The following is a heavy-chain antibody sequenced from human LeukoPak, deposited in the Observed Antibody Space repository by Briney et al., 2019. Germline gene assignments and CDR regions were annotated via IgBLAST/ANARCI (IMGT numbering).Heavy chain of an antibody. CDR1: GGSISSYY. D-gene: IGHD2-15*01. CDR3: ARFEVVAALFDY. V-gene: IGHV4-59*08. J-gene: IGHJ4*02. CDR2: IYYSGST. Sequence: PSETLSLTCTVSGGSISSYYWSWIRQPPGKGLEWIGYIYYSGSTNYNPSLKSRVTISVDTSKNQFSLKLCSVTAADTAVYYCARFEVVAALFDYWGQGTLVTVSS.